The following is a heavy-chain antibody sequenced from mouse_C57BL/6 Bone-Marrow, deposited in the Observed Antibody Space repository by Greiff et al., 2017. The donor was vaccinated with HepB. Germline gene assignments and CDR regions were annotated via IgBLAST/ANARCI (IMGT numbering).Heavy chain of an antibody. J-gene: IGHJ4*01. Sequence: EVMLVESGGGLVQPGESLKLSCESNEYEFPSHDMSWVRKTPEKRLELVEAINSDGGSTYYPDTMERRFIISRDNTKKTLYLQMSSLRSEDTALYYCARPGQIRVRMDYWGQGTSVTVSS. CDR1: EYEFPSHD. D-gene: IGHD3-2*02. CDR3: ARPGQIRVRMDY. CDR2: INSDGGST. V-gene: IGHV5-2*01.